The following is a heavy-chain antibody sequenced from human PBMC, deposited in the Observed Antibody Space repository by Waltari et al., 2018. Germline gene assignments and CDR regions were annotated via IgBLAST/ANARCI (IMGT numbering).Heavy chain of an antibody. V-gene: IGHV3-48*03. CDR1: GFTFSSYE. CDR3: ASLEWVAVADY. CDR2: ISSSGSTI. Sequence: EVQLVESGGGLVQPGGSLRLSCAASGFTFSSYEMNWVRQAPGKGLEWVSYISSSGSTIYYADSVKGRFTISRDNAKNSLYLQMNSLRAEDTAVYYCASLEWVAVADYWGQGTLVTVSS. J-gene: IGHJ4*02. D-gene: IGHD6-19*01.